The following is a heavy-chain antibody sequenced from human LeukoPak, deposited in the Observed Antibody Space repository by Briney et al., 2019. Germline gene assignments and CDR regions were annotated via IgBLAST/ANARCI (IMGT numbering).Heavy chain of an antibody. CDR2: INPSGGST. V-gene: IGHV1-46*01. CDR3: ALRSSSDTNYYYGLDV. CDR1: GYSFTRYY. J-gene: IGHJ6*02. Sequence: GASVKVSCKASGYSFTRYYMHWVRQAPGQGLEWMGIINPSGGSTSYAQKFQGRVTMTRDTSTSTVYMGLNSLRSEDTAVYYCALRSSSDTNYYYGLDVWGQGTAVTVSS. D-gene: IGHD6-13*01.